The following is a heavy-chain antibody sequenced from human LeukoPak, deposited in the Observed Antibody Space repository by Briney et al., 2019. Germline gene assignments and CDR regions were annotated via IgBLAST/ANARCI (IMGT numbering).Heavy chain of an antibody. Sequence: PSETLSLTCTVSGGSVSSGSYYWSWIRQPPGKGLEWIGYIYHSGSTNYNPSLKSRVTISVDTSKNQFSLKLSSVTAADTAVYYCARFGQWELLRNWFDPWGQGTLVTVSS. CDR2: IYHSGST. J-gene: IGHJ5*02. CDR3: ARFGQWELLRNWFDP. CDR1: GGSVSSGSYY. V-gene: IGHV4-61*01. D-gene: IGHD1-26*01.